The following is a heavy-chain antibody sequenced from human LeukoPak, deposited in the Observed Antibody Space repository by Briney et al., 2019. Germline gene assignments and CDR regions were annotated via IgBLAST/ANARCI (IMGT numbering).Heavy chain of an antibody. CDR3: AKLKQWQPQRYFFEY. CDR1: GFTFSSYA. V-gene: IGHV3-23*01. Sequence: GGSLRLSCAASGFTFSSYAMSWVRQAPGKGLEWVSTFSGSSTNSYADAVKGRVTISRDNSKNTLYLQMNSLRAEDTAVYYCAKLKQWQPQRYFFEYWGQGALVTVAS. CDR2: FSGSSTN. D-gene: IGHD6-19*01. J-gene: IGHJ4*02.